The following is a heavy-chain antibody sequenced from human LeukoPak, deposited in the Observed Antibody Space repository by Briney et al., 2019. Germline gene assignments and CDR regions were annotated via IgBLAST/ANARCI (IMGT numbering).Heavy chain of an antibody. V-gene: IGHV3-30*13. CDR3: ARVRGGRSWYYYGMDV. D-gene: IGHD3-16*01. CDR1: EFTFNNYW. CDR2: ISYDGDNE. J-gene: IGHJ6*02. Sequence: PGGSLRLSCAASEFTFNNYWMHWVRQAPGKGLEWVAVISYDGDNEYYADSVKGQFTISRDNSKDRLYLQMNSLRPEDTAMYYCARVRGGRSWYYYGMDVWGRGTTVTVSS.